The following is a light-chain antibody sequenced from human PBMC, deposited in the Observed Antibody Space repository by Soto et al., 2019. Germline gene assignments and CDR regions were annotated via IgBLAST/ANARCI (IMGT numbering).Light chain of an antibody. CDR3: QQYYSTLPT. V-gene: IGKV4-1*01. CDR2: WAS. Sequence: DIVMTQSPDSLAVSPGERATINCKSSQSVLYSSNNKNYLAWYQQKPGQPPKLLIYWASTRESGVPDRFSGSGSGTDFTLTISSLQAEDVAVYYCQQYYSTLPTFGQGTKLEIK. CDR1: QSVLYSSNNKNY. J-gene: IGKJ2*01.